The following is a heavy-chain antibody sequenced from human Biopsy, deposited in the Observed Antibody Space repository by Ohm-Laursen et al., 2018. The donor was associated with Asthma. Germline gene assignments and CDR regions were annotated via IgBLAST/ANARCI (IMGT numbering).Heavy chain of an antibody. D-gene: IGHD2-15*01. Sequence: SLRLSCTASGFTFSSYAMNWVRQAPGKGLEWVSTVSGSGGNTYYADSVKGRFTIPRDNSKNTLHLQMNSLRAEDTDVYYCAKGGGDIVVVISATTLDYWGQGALVTVSS. CDR3: AKGGGDIVVVISATTLDY. CDR2: VSGSGGNT. V-gene: IGHV3-23*01. CDR1: GFTFSSYA. J-gene: IGHJ4*02.